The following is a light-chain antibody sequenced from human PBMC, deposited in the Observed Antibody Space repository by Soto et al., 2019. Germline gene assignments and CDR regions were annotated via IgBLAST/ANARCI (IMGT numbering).Light chain of an antibody. CDR3: ATWDDDVSGVV. V-gene: IGLV2-8*01. CDR1: KNDIGVYDF. CDR2: EVV. Sequence: QSALTQPPSASGSPGQSVTISCTGTKNDIGVYDFVSWYQHHPGKAPRLIIYEVVQRPSGVPDRFSGSKSGNTASLTVSGLQAADEADYHCATWDDDVSGVVFGGGTQLTVL. J-gene: IGLJ2*01.